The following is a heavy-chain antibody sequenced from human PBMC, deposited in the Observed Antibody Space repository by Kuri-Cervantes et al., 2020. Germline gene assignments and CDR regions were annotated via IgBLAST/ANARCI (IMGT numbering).Heavy chain of an antibody. CDR3: ARASSSLGVLGY. Sequence: GGSLRLSCAASGFTFSSYAMHWVRQAPGKGLEWVAVISYDGSNKYYADSVKGRFTISRDNSKKTLYLQMNSLGAEDTAVYYCARASSSLGVLGYWGQGTLVTVSS. J-gene: IGHJ4*02. CDR1: GFTFSSYA. D-gene: IGHD6-13*01. CDR2: ISYDGSNK. V-gene: IGHV3-30-3*01.